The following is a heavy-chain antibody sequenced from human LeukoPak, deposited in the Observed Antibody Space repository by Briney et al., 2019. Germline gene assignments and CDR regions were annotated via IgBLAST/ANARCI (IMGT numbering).Heavy chain of an antibody. CDR1: GGSISSGSYY. Sequence: SETLSLTCTVSGGSISSGSYYWSWIRQPAGKGLEWIGRIYTSGSTNYNPSLKSRVTISVDTSKNQFSLKLSSVTAADTAVYYCASSGYSYGYYFDYWGQGTLATVSS. J-gene: IGHJ4*02. CDR3: ASSGYSYGYYFDY. V-gene: IGHV4-61*02. D-gene: IGHD5-18*01. CDR2: IYTSGST.